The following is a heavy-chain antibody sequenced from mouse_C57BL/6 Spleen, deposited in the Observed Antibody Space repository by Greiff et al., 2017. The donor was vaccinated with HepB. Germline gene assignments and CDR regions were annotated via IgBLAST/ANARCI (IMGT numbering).Heavy chain of an antibody. V-gene: IGHV14-4*01. D-gene: IGHD1-1*01. CDR1: GFNIKDDY. CDR2: IDPENGDT. J-gene: IGHJ4*01. Sequence: EVQLMESGAELVRPGASVKLSCTASGFNIKDDYMHWVKQRPEQGLEWIGWIDPENGDTEYASKFQGEATITADTSSNTAYLQLSSLTSEDTAVYYCTTSNYYYGSSPNYYAMDYWGQGTSVTVSS. CDR3: TTSNYYYGSSPNYYAMDY.